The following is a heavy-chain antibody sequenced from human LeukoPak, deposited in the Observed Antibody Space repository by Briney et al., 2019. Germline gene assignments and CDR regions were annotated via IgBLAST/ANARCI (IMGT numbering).Heavy chain of an antibody. V-gene: IGHV4-39*01. CDR1: GGSISSSSYY. J-gene: IGHJ6*02. CDR3: ASASGVYYYYGMDV. D-gene: IGHD3-16*01. CDR2: MYYSGST. Sequence: SETLSLTCTVSGGSISSSSYYWGWIRQPPGKGLEWIGSMYYSGSTYYNPSLKSRVTISVDTSKNQFSLKLSSATAADTAVYYCASASGVYYYYGMDVWGQGTTVTVSS.